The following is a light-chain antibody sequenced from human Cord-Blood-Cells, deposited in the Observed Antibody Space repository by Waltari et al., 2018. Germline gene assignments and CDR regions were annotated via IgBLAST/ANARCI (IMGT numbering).Light chain of an antibody. V-gene: IGKV3-11*01. CDR1: QSVSSY. Sequence: EIVLTQSPATLSLSPGERATLSCRASQSVSSYLAWYQQKPGQAPRLLIYDASNRATSVPARFSGSGSGTDFTLTISSLEPEDFAVYYCQQRSNWSITFGQGTRLEIK. J-gene: IGKJ5*01. CDR3: QQRSNWSIT. CDR2: DAS.